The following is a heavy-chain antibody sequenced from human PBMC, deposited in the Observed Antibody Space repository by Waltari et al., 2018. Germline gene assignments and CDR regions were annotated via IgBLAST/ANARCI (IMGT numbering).Heavy chain of an antibody. Sequence: EVQLVESGGGLVKPGGSLRLSCAASGFTFSSYSMNWVRQAPGKGREWGSSISSSSGYIYYADSVKGRFTISRDNAKNSLYLQMNSLRAEDTAVYYCAGGFLEWFQPPRWGQGTLVTVSS. CDR3: AGGFLEWFQPPR. V-gene: IGHV3-21*01. CDR1: GFTFSSYS. J-gene: IGHJ4*02. CDR2: ISSSSGYI. D-gene: IGHD3-3*01.